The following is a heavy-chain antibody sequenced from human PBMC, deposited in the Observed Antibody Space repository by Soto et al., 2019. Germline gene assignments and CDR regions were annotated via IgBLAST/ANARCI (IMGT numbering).Heavy chain of an antibody. CDR1: GFTFSSNR. J-gene: IGHJ4*02. Sequence: EVQLVESGGGLVQPGGSLRLSCEASGFTFSSNRMIWVRQAPGKGLEWVAKINQDGGVRYYVDSVKGRFTISRDNAKNSLYLQMNSLRAEDTAVYYCATYYQAYWGQGTLVTVSS. V-gene: IGHV3-7*01. CDR3: ATYYQAY. CDR2: INQDGGVR. D-gene: IGHD2-21*01.